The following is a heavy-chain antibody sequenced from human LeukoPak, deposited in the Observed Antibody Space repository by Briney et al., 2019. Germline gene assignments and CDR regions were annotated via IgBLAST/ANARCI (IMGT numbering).Heavy chain of an antibody. J-gene: IGHJ4*02. CDR3: AKDLTMMVVGTFNY. D-gene: IGHD3-22*01. CDR2: ISGSGGST. Sequence: GGSLRLSCAASGFTVSNNYMSWVRQAPGKGLEWVSAISGSGGSTYYADSVKGRFTISRDNSKNTLYLQMNSLRAEDTAVYYCAKDLTMMVVGTFNYWGQGTLVTVSS. CDR1: GFTVSNNY. V-gene: IGHV3-23*01.